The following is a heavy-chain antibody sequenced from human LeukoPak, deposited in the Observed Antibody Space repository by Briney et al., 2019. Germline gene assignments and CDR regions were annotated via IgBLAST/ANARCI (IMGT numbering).Heavy chain of an antibody. Sequence: ASVKVSCKASGYTFTGYYMHWARQAPGQGLEWMGWINPNSGGTNYAQKFQGRVTMTRDTSISTAYMELSRLRSDDTAVYYCARAPKRLGSPSFSPTPHYWGQGTLVTVSS. V-gene: IGHV1-2*02. J-gene: IGHJ4*02. CDR3: ARAPKRLGSPSFSPTPHY. D-gene: IGHD2/OR15-2a*01. CDR1: GYTFTGYY. CDR2: INPNSGGT.